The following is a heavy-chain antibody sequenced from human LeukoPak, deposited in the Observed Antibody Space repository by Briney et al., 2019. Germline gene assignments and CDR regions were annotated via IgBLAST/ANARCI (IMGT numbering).Heavy chain of an antibody. Sequence: SETLSLTCTVSGGSISSSSYYWGWIRQPPGKGLEWIGSIYYSGSTYYNPSLKSRVTISVDTSKNQFSLKLSSVTAADTAVYYCARQEYDYISIDYWGQGTLVTVSS. CDR1: GGSISSSSYY. CDR3: ARQEYDYISIDY. J-gene: IGHJ4*02. CDR2: IYYSGST. V-gene: IGHV4-39*01. D-gene: IGHD4-11*01.